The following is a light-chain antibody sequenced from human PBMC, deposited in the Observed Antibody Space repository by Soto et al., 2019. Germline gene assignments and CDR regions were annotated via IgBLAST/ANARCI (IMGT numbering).Light chain of an antibody. CDR1: QIILTN. J-gene: IGKJ1*01. CDR3: QQYNDWPRT. V-gene: IGKV3-15*01. CDR2: GAS. Sequence: EIVMTQSPATLSVSPGERATLSCWASQIILTNLAWYQQKPGQAPRLLIYGASTRATGSPDRFSASGSATEFTLTISSLQSEDFAVYYCQQYNDWPRTFGQGTKVDIK.